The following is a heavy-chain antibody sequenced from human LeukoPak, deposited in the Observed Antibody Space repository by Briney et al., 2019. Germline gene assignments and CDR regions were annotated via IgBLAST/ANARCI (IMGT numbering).Heavy chain of an antibody. D-gene: IGHD6-6*01. V-gene: IGHV4-39*07. CDR2: IYYSGST. Sequence: SETLSLTCTVSGGSISTSSYYWGWIRQPPGKGLEWIGSIYYSGSTNYNPSLKSRVTISVDTSKNQFSLKLSSVTAADTAVYYCASSMYSSSSPDYWGQGTLVTVSS. J-gene: IGHJ4*02. CDR1: GGSISTSSYY. CDR3: ASSMYSSSSPDY.